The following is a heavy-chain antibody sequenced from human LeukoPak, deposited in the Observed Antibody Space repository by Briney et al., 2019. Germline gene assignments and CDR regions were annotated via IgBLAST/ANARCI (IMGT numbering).Heavy chain of an antibody. V-gene: IGHV3-43*02. CDR1: GFSFDDNA. D-gene: IGHD3-16*01. CDR3: AKDNQRGGFQH. Sequence: GGSLRLSCAASGFSFDDNAMYWVRQAPGKGLEWVSLISGDTATTYYADSVKGRFNISRDNSKSSLYLQMNSLRSEDRALYYCAKDNQRGGFQHWGQGTLVTVSS. J-gene: IGHJ1*01. CDR2: ISGDTATT.